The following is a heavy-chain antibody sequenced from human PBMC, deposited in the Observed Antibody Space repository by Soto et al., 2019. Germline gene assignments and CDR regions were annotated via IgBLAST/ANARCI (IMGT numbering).Heavy chain of an antibody. CDR2: IIPIFGKV. J-gene: IGHJ6*02. Sequence: QVQLVQSGAEVKKPGSSVKVSCKASGGTFNSYALSWVRQASGQGLEWMGGIIPIFGKVNFAQNFQGRVTITADESTSTAYMELSSLGSEDTAVYYCARVGNAAASAGLGYYNYPMDVWGQGTTVIVSS. D-gene: IGHD6-13*01. V-gene: IGHV1-69*01. CDR1: GGTFNSYA. CDR3: ARVGNAAASAGLGYYNYPMDV.